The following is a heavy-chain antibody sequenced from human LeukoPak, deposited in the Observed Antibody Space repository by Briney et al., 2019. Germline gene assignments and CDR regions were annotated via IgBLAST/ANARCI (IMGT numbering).Heavy chain of an antibody. J-gene: IGHJ5*02. Sequence: ASVKVSCKASGYTFTSYDINWVRQATGQGLEWMGWINPNSGGTNYAQKFQGRVTMTRDTSISTAYMELSRLRSDDTAVYYCARGPWQQLVHPPDPWGQGTLVTVSS. V-gene: IGHV1-2*02. CDR2: INPNSGGT. CDR3: ARGPWQQLVHPPDP. D-gene: IGHD6-13*01. CDR1: GYTFTSYD.